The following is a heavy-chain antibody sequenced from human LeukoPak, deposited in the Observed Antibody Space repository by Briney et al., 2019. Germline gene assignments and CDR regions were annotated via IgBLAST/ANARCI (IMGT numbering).Heavy chain of an antibody. CDR2: IGSTGTDR. CDR1: GFSFSSYG. D-gene: IGHD2-21*01. V-gene: IGHV3-21*01. Sequence: GGSLRLSCAASGFSFSSYGINWVRQAPGKGLEWVSSIGSTGTDRYYADSVKGQFTISRDNAKNSLYLQMDSLRAEHTAVYYYATEPIARPYDYGGQGTLLTVSS. J-gene: IGHJ4*02. CDR3: ATEPIARPYDY.